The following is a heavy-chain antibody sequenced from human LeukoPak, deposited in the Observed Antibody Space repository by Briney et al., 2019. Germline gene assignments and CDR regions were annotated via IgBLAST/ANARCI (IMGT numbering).Heavy chain of an antibody. D-gene: IGHD2-8*02. Sequence: PGGSLRLSCAASGFTVSNNYMNWVRQAPGKGLEWVSVTYSGGTTYYADSVKGRFTISRDNSKNTLSLQMNSLRAEDTAVYHCAKPYGGVWDPFDNWGQGTLVTVST. V-gene: IGHV3-53*01. CDR1: GFTVSNNY. CDR3: AKPYGGVWDPFDN. J-gene: IGHJ4*02. CDR2: TYSGGTT.